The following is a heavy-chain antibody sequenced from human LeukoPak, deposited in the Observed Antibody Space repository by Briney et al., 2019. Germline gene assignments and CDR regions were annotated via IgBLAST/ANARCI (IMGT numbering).Heavy chain of an antibody. CDR3: ARASIAENWFDP. CDR1: GGTFSSYA. J-gene: IGHJ5*02. Sequence: ASVKVSCKASGGTFSSYAISWVRQAPGQGLEWMGWISAYNGNTNYAQKLQGRVTMTTDTSTSTAYMELRSLRSDDTAVYYCARASIAENWFDPWGQGTLVTVSS. D-gene: IGHD6-13*01. V-gene: IGHV1-18*01. CDR2: ISAYNGNT.